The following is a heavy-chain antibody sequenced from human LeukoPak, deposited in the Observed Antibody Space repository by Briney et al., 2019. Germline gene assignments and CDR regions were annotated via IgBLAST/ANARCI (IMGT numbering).Heavy chain of an antibody. CDR2: ISGSGGST. Sequence: PGGSLRLYCAASGFTFSSYAMSWVRQAPGKGLEWVSAISGSGGSTYYADSVKSRFTISRDNSKNTLYLQMNSLRAEDTAVYYCAKDPLMYSSSYYFDYWGLGTLVTVSS. V-gene: IGHV3-23*01. CDR3: AKDPLMYSSSYYFDY. J-gene: IGHJ4*02. CDR1: GFTFSSYA. D-gene: IGHD6-13*01.